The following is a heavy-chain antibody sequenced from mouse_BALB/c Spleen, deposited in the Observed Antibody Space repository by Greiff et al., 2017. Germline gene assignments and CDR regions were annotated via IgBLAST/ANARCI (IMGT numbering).Heavy chain of an antibody. D-gene: IGHD2-2*01. CDR1: GYTFTDYE. Sequence: QVQLKESGAELVRPGASVTLSCKASGYTFTDYEMHWVKQTPVHGLEWIGAIDPETGGTAYNQKFKGKATLTADKSSSTAYMELRSLTSEDSAVYYCTRRAYGYFDYWGQGTTLTVSS. CDR3: TRRAYGYFDY. CDR2: IDPETGGT. V-gene: IGHV1-15*01. J-gene: IGHJ2*01.